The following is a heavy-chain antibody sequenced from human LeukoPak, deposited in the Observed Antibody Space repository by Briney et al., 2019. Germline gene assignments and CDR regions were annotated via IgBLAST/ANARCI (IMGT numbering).Heavy chain of an antibody. J-gene: IGHJ4*02. CDR1: GFIFTDYW. V-gene: IGHV3-7*01. Sequence: PGGSLRLSCAASGFIFTDYWMMWVRQVPGKGLEWVAKINQDGSEKYYVDSVRGRFTISRDNAKNSLDLQMNTLRVEDTAVYYCVRDATRGGDLDHWGQGTLVTVSS. D-gene: IGHD2-21*01. CDR2: INQDGSEK. CDR3: VRDATRGGDLDH.